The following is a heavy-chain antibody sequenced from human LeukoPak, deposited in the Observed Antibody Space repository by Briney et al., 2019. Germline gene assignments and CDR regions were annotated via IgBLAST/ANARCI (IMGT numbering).Heavy chain of an antibody. CDR1: GDSVSSNSAA. J-gene: IGHJ5*02. Sequence: SQTLSLTCAISGDSVSSNSAAWNWIRQSPSRGLEWLGRTYYRSKWYNDYAVSVKSRITINPDTSKNQFSLQLNSVTPEDTAVYYCARDRGIVVVPAATSFAYNWFDPWGQGTLVTVSS. CDR3: ARDRGIVVVPAATSFAYNWFDP. CDR2: TYYRSKWYN. D-gene: IGHD2-2*01. V-gene: IGHV6-1*01.